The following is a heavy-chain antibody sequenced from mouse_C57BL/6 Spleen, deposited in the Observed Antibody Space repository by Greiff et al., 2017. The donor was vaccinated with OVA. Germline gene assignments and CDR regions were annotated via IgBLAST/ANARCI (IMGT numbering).Heavy chain of an antibody. V-gene: IGHV1-18*01. J-gene: IGHJ2*01. D-gene: IGHD2-4*01. Sequence: VQLQQSGPELVKPGASVKIPCKASGYTFTDYNMDWVKQSHGKSLEWIGDINPNNGGTIYNQKFKGKATLTVDKSSSTAYMELRSLTSEDTAVYYCARSRYDYDYFDYWGQGTTLTVSS. CDR3: ARSRYDYDYFDY. CDR2: INPNNGGT. CDR1: GYTFTDYN.